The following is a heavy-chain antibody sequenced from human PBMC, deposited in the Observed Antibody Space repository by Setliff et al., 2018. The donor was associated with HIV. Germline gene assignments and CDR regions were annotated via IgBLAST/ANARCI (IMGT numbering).Heavy chain of an antibody. D-gene: IGHD3-10*02. Sequence: SCAGSGFTFSSHGMHWVRQPPGKGLEWVAFIRYDGSSENYAASVKGRFTISRDNSKSTVYLQMSSLRVDDTAVYYCAKDVDVGLSRYFDYWGQGTRVTVSS. CDR2: IRYDGSSE. CDR3: AKDVDVGLSRYFDY. CDR1: GFTFSSHG. V-gene: IGHV3-30*02. J-gene: IGHJ4*02.